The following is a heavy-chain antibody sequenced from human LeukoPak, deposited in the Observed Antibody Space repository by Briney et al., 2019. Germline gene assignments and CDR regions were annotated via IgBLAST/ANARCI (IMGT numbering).Heavy chain of an antibody. V-gene: IGHV4-34*01. CDR2: INHTGST. J-gene: IGHJ6*02. D-gene: IGHD6-13*01. CDR3: ARGPLAAAGTLTYYYYGMDV. Sequence: PSETLSLTCAVSGGSVSSGDYSWSWIRQPPGKGLEWIGEINHTGSTNYNLSLKSRVTISVDTSKNQFSLKLSSVTAADTAVYYCARGPLAAAGTLTYYYYGMDVWGQGTTVTVSS. CDR1: GGSVSSGDYS.